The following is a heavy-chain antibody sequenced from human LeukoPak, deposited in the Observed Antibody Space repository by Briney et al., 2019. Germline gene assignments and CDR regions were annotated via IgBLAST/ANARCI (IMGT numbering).Heavy chain of an antibody. Sequence: SQTLSLTCAISGDSIFSNTAAWNWIRQSPSRGLEWLGRTYYRSKWYNGYAVSVRSRITIDPDTSKNQFSLQLNSVTPEDTAVCYCARGNTAMSNFDYWGQGTLVTVSS. CDR1: GDSIFSNTAA. CDR3: ARGNTAMSNFDY. D-gene: IGHD5-18*01. J-gene: IGHJ4*02. V-gene: IGHV6-1*01. CDR2: TYYRSKWYN.